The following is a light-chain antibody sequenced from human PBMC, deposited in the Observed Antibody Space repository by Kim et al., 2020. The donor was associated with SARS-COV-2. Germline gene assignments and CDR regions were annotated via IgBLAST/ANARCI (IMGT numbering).Light chain of an antibody. CDR2: KAS. V-gene: IGKV1-5*03. CDR3: QHYDHYPVT. J-gene: IGKJ2*01. Sequence: DIQMTQSPSTLSASVGDRVTITCRASQSISIWLPWYQQKPGKAPKLLIHKASTVESGVPSRFSGSGSGTEFTLTISSLQPDDSATYYGQHYDHYPVTYGQGTKLEI. CDR1: QSISIW.